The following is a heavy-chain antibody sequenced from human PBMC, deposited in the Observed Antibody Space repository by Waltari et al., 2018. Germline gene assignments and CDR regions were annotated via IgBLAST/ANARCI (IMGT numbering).Heavy chain of an antibody. CDR3: ARGVYSGSAY. CDR1: GIILSSSW. D-gene: IGHD1-26*01. Sequence: EVQLVESGGGLVQTGGSLRLSCAASGIILSSSWMHWVRQAPGEGLVWVSRINSDGSITSYADSVKGRFTISRDNAKNTLYLQMNSLRAEDTAVYYCARGVYSGSAYWGQGTLVTVSS. J-gene: IGHJ4*02. V-gene: IGHV3-74*01. CDR2: INSDGSIT.